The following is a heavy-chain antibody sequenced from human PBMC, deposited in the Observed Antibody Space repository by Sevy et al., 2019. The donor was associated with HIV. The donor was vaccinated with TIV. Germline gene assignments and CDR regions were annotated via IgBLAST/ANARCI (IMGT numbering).Heavy chain of an antibody. Sequence: SETLSLTCAVYGGSFSGYYWSWIRQPLGKGLEWIGEINHSDSTNYNPSLKSRVTISVDTSKNQFSLKLHSVTAADTAVYYCAREISGVCCTFDYWSQGTLVTVSS. V-gene: IGHV4-34*01. CDR3: AREISGVCCTFDY. D-gene: IGHD2-15*01. CDR1: GGSFSGYY. CDR2: INHSDST. J-gene: IGHJ4*02.